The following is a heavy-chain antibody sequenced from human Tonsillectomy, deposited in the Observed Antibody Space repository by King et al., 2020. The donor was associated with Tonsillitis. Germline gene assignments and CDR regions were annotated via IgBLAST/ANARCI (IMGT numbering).Heavy chain of an antibody. V-gene: IGHV3-7*01. CDR2: IKQDGSEQ. D-gene: IGHD1-1*01. Sequence: VQLVESGGTLVQPGGSLRLSCAASGFTFSNYWMNWVRQTPGKGLEWVAIIKQDGSEQYYVDSVKGRFTISRDNSKNSLHLQMNSLRAEDTAVYYCAKDLSRLTFFGDNVFDSWGRGTLVTVSS. J-gene: IGHJ5*01. CDR1: GFTFSNYW. CDR3: AKDLSRLTFFGDNVFDS.